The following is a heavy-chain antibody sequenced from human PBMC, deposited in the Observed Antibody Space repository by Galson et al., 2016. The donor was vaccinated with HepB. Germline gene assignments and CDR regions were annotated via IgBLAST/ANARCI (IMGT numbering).Heavy chain of an antibody. Sequence: SETLSLTCTVPGGSISNYYWSWIRQPPGKGLEWIAYIYYSGSTNQNLSLKSRVTISVDTSKNQFSLQLRSVTAADTAVYYCARDRGSAAGFDYWGREPWSPSPQ. CDR2: IYYSGST. CDR3: ARDRGSAAGFDY. D-gene: IGHD6-13*01. V-gene: IGHV4-59*01. CDR1: GGSISNYY. J-gene: IGHJ4*02.